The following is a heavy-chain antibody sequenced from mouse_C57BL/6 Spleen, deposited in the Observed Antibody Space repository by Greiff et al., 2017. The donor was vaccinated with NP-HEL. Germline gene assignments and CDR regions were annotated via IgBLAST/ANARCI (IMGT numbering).Heavy chain of an antibody. J-gene: IGHJ3*01. V-gene: IGHV1-76*01. CDR2: IYTGSGNT. CDR1: GYTFTDYY. CDR3: ANSYSNYLAWFAY. D-gene: IGHD2-5*01. Sequence: QVQLQQSGAELVRPGASVKLSCKASGYTFTDYYINWVKQRPGQGLEWIARIYTGSGNTYYNEKFKGQATLTAEKSSSTAYMQLSSLTSEDSAVYSLANSYSNYLAWFAYWGQGTLVTVSA.